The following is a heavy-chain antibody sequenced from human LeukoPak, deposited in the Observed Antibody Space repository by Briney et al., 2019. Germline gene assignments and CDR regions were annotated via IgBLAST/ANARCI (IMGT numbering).Heavy chain of an antibody. V-gene: IGHV1-18*01. D-gene: IGHD6-19*01. CDR3: ARDPTNTSGRYAHFDY. J-gene: IGHJ4*02. Sequence: ASVKVSCKASGFTFTRYWITWVRQAPGQELDWMGWISAYNGDTNYAQKLQGRVTITRDTSTSTVYMELRSLSSDDTTVYYCARDPTNTSGRYAHFDYWGQGTLVTVSS. CDR2: ISAYNGDT. CDR1: GFTFTRYW.